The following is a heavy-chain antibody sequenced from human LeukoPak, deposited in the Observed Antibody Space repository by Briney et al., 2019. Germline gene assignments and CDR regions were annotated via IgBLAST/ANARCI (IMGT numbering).Heavy chain of an antibody. CDR1: GGSISSYY. CDR3: ARGDWKKRFDY. CDR2: IYYSGST. J-gene: IGHJ4*02. D-gene: IGHD1-1*01. Sequence: SETLSLTCTFSGGSISSYYWSWIRQPPGKGLEWIGYIYYSGSTNYNPSLKSRVTISVDTSKNQFSLKLNSVTAADTAVYYCARGDWKKRFDYWGQGTLVTVSS. V-gene: IGHV4-59*01.